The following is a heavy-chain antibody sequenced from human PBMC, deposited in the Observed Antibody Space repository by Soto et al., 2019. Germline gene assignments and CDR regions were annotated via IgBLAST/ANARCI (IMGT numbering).Heavy chain of an antibody. Sequence: GGSLRLSCAASGFTFSSYGMHWVRQAPGKGLEWVAVISYDGSIKYYADSVKGRFTISRDNSKNTLYLQMNSLRAEDKGLYYWGEDGKDNLNDLLALPPSDYWGQGTLVTVSS. CDR2: ISYDGSIK. CDR3: GEDGKDNLNDLLALPPSDY. J-gene: IGHJ4*02. D-gene: IGHD1-1*01. CDR1: GFTFSSYG. V-gene: IGHV3-30*18.